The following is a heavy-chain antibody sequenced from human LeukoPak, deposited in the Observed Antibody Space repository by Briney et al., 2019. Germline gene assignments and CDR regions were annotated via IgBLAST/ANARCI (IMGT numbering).Heavy chain of an antibody. Sequence: SETLSLTCTVSGGSISTYYWSWIRQPPGKGLEWIGYIYYSGSTNYNPSLKNRVTISLDTSKNRFSLKLNSVTAAGTAVYYCSRGPWSTGDAFGVWGQGTMVSVSS. V-gene: IGHV4-59*01. CDR3: SRGPWSTGDAFGV. CDR2: IYYSGST. J-gene: IGHJ3*01. CDR1: GGSISTYY. D-gene: IGHD1-14*01.